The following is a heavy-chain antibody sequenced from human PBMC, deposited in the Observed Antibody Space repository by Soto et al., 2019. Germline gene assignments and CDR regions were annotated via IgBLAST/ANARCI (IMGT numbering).Heavy chain of an antibody. CDR1: GFTFSSYV. CDR3: AKGSASVRPYYFDY. Sequence: AGGSLRLSCAPSGFTFSSYVMSWVRQAPGKGLEWVSAVSGDGYGTYHADSVKSRFTISRDNSKNTLFLQMNGLRAEDTAVYYCAKGSASVRPYYFDYWGQGTQVTVSS. V-gene: IGHV3-23*01. D-gene: IGHD6-6*01. CDR2: VSGDGYGT. J-gene: IGHJ4*02.